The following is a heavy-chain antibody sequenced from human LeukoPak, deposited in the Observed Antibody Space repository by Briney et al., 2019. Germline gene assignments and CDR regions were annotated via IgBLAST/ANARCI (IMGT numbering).Heavy chain of an antibody. J-gene: IGHJ3*02. Sequence: GGSLRLSCAASGFTFSSYWMHWVRQAPGKGLVWVSRINSDGSSTSYADPVKGRFTISRDNAKNTLYLQMNSLRAEDTAVYYCARDQGYDSNGYYYLSAFDIWGQGTMVTVSS. CDR2: INSDGSST. CDR1: GFTFSSYW. V-gene: IGHV3-74*01. CDR3: ARDQGYDSNGYYYLSAFDI. D-gene: IGHD3-22*01.